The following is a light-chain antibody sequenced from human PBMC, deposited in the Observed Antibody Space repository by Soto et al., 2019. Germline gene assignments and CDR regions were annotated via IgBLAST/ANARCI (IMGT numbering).Light chain of an antibody. J-gene: IGKJ1*01. CDR2: FAS. CDR1: QGIGDR. CDR3: LGPCSCPRT. V-gene: IGKV1-12*01. Sequence: DIQMTQSPSSVSASVGDRVTITCRASQGIGDRLAWYQQRPGKVPQLVVYFASTLPSGVPSRFSPSGSRAEFILTIIPLLAEDFATEYCLGPCSCPRTFGEGTKVEV.